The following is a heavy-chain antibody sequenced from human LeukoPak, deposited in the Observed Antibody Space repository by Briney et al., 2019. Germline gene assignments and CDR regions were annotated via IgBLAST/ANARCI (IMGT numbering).Heavy chain of an antibody. D-gene: IGHD4-17*01. CDR1: GGSFSGYY. CDR3: ARGTMTTVTYYFDY. V-gene: IGHV4-34*01. Sequence: KSSETLSLTCAVYGGSFSGYYWSWIRQPSGEGLEWIGEINHSGSTNYNPSLKSRVTISVDTSKNQFSLKLSSVTAADTAVYYCARGTMTTVTYYFDYWGQGTLVTVSS. J-gene: IGHJ4*02. CDR2: INHSGST.